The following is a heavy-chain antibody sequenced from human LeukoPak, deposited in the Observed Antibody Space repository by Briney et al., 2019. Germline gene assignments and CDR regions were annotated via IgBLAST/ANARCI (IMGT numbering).Heavy chain of an antibody. CDR1: GGTFSSYA. J-gene: IGHJ6*02. CDR2: IIPIFGTA. Sequence: ASVKVSCKASGGTFSSYAISWVRQAPGQGLEWMGGIIPIFGTANYAQKFQGRVTMTRDTSTSTVYMELSSLRSEDTAVYYCARELGYSGSYHGMDVWGQGTTVTVSS. D-gene: IGHD1-26*01. V-gene: IGHV1-69*05. CDR3: ARELGYSGSYHGMDV.